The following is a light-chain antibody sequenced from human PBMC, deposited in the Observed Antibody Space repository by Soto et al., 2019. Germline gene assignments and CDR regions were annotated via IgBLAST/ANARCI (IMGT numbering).Light chain of an antibody. CDR2: STT. V-gene: IGLV7-43*01. CDR1: TGAVTNAYY. CDR3: LLYYGGAQVAV. Sequence: QAVVTQEPSLSVSPGGTVTLTCASSTGAVTNAYYPNWFQQKPGQAPRALIYSTTYKHSWTPARFSGSLLGGKAALTLSGVQPEDEAEYYCLLYYGGAQVAVFGGGTKLTVL. J-gene: IGLJ3*02.